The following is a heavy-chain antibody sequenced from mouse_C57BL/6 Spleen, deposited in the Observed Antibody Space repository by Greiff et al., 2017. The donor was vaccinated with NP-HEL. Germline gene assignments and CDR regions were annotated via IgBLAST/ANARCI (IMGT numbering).Heavy chain of an antibody. CDR1: GYTFTSYG. Sequence: QVQLQQSGAELARPGASVKLSCKASGYTFTSYGISWVKQRPGQGLEWIGEIYPRSGNTYYNEKFKGKATLTADKSSSTAYMELRSLTSEDSAVYFCAYITTVVATVDYWGQGTSVTVAS. V-gene: IGHV1-81*01. D-gene: IGHD1-1*01. CDR3: AYITTVVATVDY. CDR2: IYPRSGNT. J-gene: IGHJ4*01.